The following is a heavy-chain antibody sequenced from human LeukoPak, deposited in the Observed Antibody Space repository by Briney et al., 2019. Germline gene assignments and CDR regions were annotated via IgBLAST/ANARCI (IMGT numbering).Heavy chain of an antibody. D-gene: IGHD5-12*01. J-gene: IGHJ4*02. Sequence: GRSLSLSCAASGFTFSSYAMHWVRQPPGKGLEWVSAISGSGGSTYYADSVKGRFTISRDNSKNTLYLQMNSLRAEDTAVYYCAKKMVVKDIVATSYFDCWGQGTLVTVSS. CDR2: ISGSGGST. V-gene: IGHV3-23*01. CDR3: AKKMVVKDIVATSYFDC. CDR1: GFTFSSYA.